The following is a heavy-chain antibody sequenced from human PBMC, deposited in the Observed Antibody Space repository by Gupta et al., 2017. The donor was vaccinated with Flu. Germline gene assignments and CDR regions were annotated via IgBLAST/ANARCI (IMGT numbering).Heavy chain of an antibody. CDR1: TFSNYA. CDR2: IGGSGGNT. V-gene: IGHV3-23*01. Sequence: TFSNYAMSWVRQAPGKGLEWVSAIGGSGGNTYYADSVKGRFTISRDNSKDTVYLQMDSLRGDDTAVYYCAKGKDYYGDCDFWGQGTLVTVSS. CDR3: AKGKDYYGDCDF. D-gene: IGHD3-3*01. J-gene: IGHJ4*02.